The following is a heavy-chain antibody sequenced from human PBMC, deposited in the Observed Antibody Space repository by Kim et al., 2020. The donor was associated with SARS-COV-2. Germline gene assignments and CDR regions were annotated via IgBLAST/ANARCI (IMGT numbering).Heavy chain of an antibody. V-gene: IGHV3-48*03. CDR3: ARDGVFVL. CDR1: RFTFSSYE. J-gene: IGHJ2*01. CDR2: ISNGGRSI. D-gene: IGHD3-3*01. Sequence: GGSLRLSCAASRFTFSSYEMNWVRQAPGKGLEWVSYISNGGRSIYYADSVKGRFTISRDNSKNSLYLEMNSLRAEDTAVYYCARDGVFVLWGLGTLVTVSS.